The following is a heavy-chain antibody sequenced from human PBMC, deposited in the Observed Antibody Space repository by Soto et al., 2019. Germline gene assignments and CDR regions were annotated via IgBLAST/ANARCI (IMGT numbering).Heavy chain of an antibody. CDR1: GYTFTIYY. Sequence: ASVKVSCKASGYTFTIYYMHWVRQAPGQGLEWMGIINPSGGSTSYAQKFQGRVTMTRDTSTSTVYMELSSLRSEDTAVYYCATDTATSSMWFDPWGQGTLVTVSP. D-gene: IGHD2-2*01. J-gene: IGHJ5*02. V-gene: IGHV1-46*01. CDR2: INPSGGST. CDR3: ATDTATSSMWFDP.